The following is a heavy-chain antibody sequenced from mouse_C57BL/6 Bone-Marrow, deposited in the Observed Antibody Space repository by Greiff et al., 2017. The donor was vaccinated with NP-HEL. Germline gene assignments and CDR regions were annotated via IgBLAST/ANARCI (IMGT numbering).Heavy chain of an antibody. Sequence: VKLMESGAELVKPGASVKISCKASGYAFSSYWMNWVKQRPGKGLEWIGQIYPGDGDTNYNGKFKGKATLTADKSSSTAYMQLSSLTSEDSAVYFCAREGDGYSYWYFDVWGTGTTVTVSS. CDR1: GYAFSSYW. D-gene: IGHD2-3*01. CDR3: AREGDGYSYWYFDV. V-gene: IGHV1-80*01. J-gene: IGHJ1*03. CDR2: IYPGDGDT.